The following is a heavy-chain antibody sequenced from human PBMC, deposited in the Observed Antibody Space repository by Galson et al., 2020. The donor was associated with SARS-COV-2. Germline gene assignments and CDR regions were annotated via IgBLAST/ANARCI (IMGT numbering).Heavy chain of an antibody. D-gene: IGHD6-19*01. CDR2: IYYSGST. CDR1: GGSISSSSYY. Sequence: SETLSLTCTVSGGSISSSSYYWGWIRQPPGKGLEWIGSIYYSGSTYYNPSLKSRVTISVDTSKNQFSLKLSSVTAADTAVYYCARSRRLAVATTCHFDYWGQGTLVTVSS. J-gene: IGHJ4*02. CDR3: ARSRRLAVATTCHFDY. V-gene: IGHV4-39*07.